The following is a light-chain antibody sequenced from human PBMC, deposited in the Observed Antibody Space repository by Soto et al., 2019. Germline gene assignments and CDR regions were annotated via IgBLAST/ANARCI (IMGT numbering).Light chain of an antibody. V-gene: IGKV1-27*01. Sequence: DIQMTQSPSSLSASVGDRVTITCRASQGISNYLAWYQQKPGKVPKLLIYAASTLQSGVPSRFSGSGSGTDFVLTISSLQPEDVATYSCQKYNSAPRTLGQGTNVEIK. CDR2: AAS. CDR1: QGISNY. CDR3: QKYNSAPRT. J-gene: IGKJ1*01.